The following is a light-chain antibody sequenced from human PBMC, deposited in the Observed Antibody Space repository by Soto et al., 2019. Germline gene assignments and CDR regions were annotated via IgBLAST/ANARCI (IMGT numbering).Light chain of an antibody. CDR3: QQYGSSPWT. V-gene: IGKV3-20*01. CDR2: AAS. CDR1: QSVSSN. J-gene: IGKJ1*01. Sequence: EMVVTQSPAILSVSPGESATLSCRASQSVSSNLAWYQQKPGQAPRLLIYAASSRATGIPDRFSGSGSGTDFTLTISRLEPEDFAVYYCQQYGSSPWTFGQGTKVDIK.